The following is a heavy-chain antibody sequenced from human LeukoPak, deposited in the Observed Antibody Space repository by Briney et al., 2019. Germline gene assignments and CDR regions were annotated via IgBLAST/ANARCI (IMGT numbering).Heavy chain of an antibody. CDR1: GIPFSDYY. J-gene: IGHJ4*02. CDR2: ISSSSSYT. CDR3: AAETAADF. V-gene: IGHV3-11*03. Sequence: KPGGSLRLSCVVSGIPFSDYYMNWIRPAPGKGLEWISYISSSSSYTDYADSVKGRFTISRDHAKSALYLQMNSLRLEDTAVYYCAAETAADFWGQGTLVTVSS. D-gene: IGHD6-13*01.